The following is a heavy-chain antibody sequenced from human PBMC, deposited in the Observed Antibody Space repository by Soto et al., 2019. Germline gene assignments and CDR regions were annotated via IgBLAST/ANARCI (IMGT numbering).Heavy chain of an antibody. V-gene: IGHV3-21*01. Sequence: GGSLRLSCAASGFTFSSYSMNWVRQAPGKGLEWVSSISSSSSYIYYADSVKGRFTISRDNAKNSLYLQMNSLRAEDTAVYYCARGPHIFGSSTSPPNWFDPWGQGTLVTVSS. D-gene: IGHD2-2*01. J-gene: IGHJ5*02. CDR3: ARGPHIFGSSTSPPNWFDP. CDR1: GFTFSSYS. CDR2: ISSSSSYI.